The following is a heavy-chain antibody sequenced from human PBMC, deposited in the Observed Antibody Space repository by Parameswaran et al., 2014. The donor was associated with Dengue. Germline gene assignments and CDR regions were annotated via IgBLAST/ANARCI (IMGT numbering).Heavy chain of an antibody. Sequence: SETLSLTCAVYGGSFSGYYWSWIRQPPGKGLEWIGEINHSGSTNYNPSLKSRVTISVDTSKNQFSLKLSSVTAADTAVYYCARGLGGSGGSRGFDYWGQGTLVTVSS. CDR2: INHSGST. V-gene: IGHV4-34*01. CDR1: GGSFSGYY. J-gene: IGHJ4*02. D-gene: IGHD2-15*01. CDR3: ARGLGGSGGSRGFDY.